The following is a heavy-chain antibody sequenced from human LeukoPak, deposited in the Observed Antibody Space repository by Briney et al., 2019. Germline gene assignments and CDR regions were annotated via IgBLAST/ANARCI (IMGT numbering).Heavy chain of an antibody. Sequence: SETLSLTCTVSGGSISSSSYYWGWIRQPPGKGLEWIGSIYYSGSTYYNPSLKSRVTISVDTSKNQFSLKLSSVTAADTAVYYCARDSSDDYYLRVSEYYFDYWGQGTLVTVSS. J-gene: IGHJ4*02. CDR2: IYYSGST. CDR1: GGSISSSSYY. V-gene: IGHV4-39*07. D-gene: IGHD2-21*02. CDR3: ARDSSDDYYLRVSEYYFDY.